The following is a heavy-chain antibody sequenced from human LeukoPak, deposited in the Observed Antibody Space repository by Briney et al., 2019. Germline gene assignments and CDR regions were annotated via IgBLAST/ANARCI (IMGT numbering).Heavy chain of an antibody. V-gene: IGHV4-59*01. Sequence: SETLSLTCTVCGGSISSYYWSWIRQPPGKGLEWIGYIYYSGSTNYNPSLKSRVTISVDTSKNQFALKLSSVTAADTAVYYCARDRGSSGWYDYWGQGTLVTVSS. CDR1: GGSISSYY. J-gene: IGHJ4*02. D-gene: IGHD6-19*01. CDR2: IYYSGST. CDR3: ARDRGSSGWYDY.